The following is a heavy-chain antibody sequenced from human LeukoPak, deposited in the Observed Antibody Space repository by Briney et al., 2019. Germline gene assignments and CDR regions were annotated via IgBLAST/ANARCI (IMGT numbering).Heavy chain of an antibody. CDR3: ARRDYYDSSGYSPLFDY. Sequence: PGGSLRLSCAASGFTFSAYAMSWVRQAPGKGLEWVSGMSGNGGTTYYADSVKGRFTISRDNSKNTLYLQMNNLRAEDTAVYYCARRDYYDSSGYSPLFDYWGQGTLVTASS. J-gene: IGHJ4*02. CDR1: GFTFSAYA. D-gene: IGHD3-22*01. V-gene: IGHV3-23*01. CDR2: MSGNGGTT.